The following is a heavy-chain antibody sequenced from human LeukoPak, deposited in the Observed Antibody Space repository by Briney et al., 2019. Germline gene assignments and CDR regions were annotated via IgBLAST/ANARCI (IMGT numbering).Heavy chain of an antibody. D-gene: IGHD3-3*01. CDR1: GDSVSSNIPS. J-gene: IGHJ6*02. CDR2: TYYRSKWYS. Sequence: SQTLSLTCAISGDSVSSNIPSWNWIRQSPSRGLEWLGRTYYRSKWYSEYAGSVRGRININADTSKNQFSLQLYSVTPDDTAVYYCARAPYYDFWSGYLPAGRHYGMDVWGQGTTVTVSS. CDR3: ARAPYYDFWSGYLPAGRHYGMDV. V-gene: IGHV6-1*01.